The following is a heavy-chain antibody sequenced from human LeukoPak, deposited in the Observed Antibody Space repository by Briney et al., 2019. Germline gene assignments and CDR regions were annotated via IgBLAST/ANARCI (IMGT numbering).Heavy chain of an antibody. CDR3: ARLEQWLAHFDY. CDR1: GGSISSSSYY. V-gene: IGHV4-39*01. CDR2: IYYSGST. J-gene: IGHJ4*02. Sequence: PSETLSLTCTVSGGSISSSSYYWGWIRQPPGKGLERIGSIYYSGSTYYNPSLKSRVTISVDTSKNQFSLKLSSVTAADTAVYYCARLEQWLAHFDYWGQGTLVTVSS. D-gene: IGHD6-19*01.